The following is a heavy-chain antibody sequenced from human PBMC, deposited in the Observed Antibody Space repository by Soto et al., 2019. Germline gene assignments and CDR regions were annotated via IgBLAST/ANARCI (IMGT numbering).Heavy chain of an antibody. CDR2: IIPIFGIA. Sequence: QVQLVQSGAEVKKPGSSVKVSCKESGGTFSSYAIAWVRQAPGQGLEWMGGIIPIFGIANYAQKFQGRVAITADESMNTAYMELSSLRSDDTAVYYCAKAAQTRYNWNDLGNGFDPWGQGTLVTVSS. CDR1: GGTFSSYA. D-gene: IGHD1-1*01. CDR3: AKAAQTRYNWNDLGNGFDP. J-gene: IGHJ5*02. V-gene: IGHV1-69*01.